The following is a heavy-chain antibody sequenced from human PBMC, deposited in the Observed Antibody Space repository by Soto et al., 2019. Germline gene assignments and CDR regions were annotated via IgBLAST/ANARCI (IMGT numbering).Heavy chain of an antibody. D-gene: IGHD6-19*01. Sequence: QVQLQESGPGLVKPSETMSLTCTVSGVSIRNDYWNWVRQSPGKGLEWIGFIYYSGTTKYNPSLQSRVTMSANTSKNPVSLKLTSVTAKDTAVYYFARGGGSFSSGWYFDDWGQGTLVTVSS. V-gene: IGHV4-59*08. CDR2: IYYSGTT. J-gene: IGHJ4*02. CDR3: ARGGGSFSSGWYFDD. CDR1: GVSIRNDY.